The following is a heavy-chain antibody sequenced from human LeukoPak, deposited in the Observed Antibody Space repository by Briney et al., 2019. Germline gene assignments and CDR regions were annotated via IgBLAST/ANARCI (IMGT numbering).Heavy chain of an antibody. D-gene: IGHD2-15*01. CDR3: ARGLRWCSGGSCYSALSLDY. J-gene: IGHJ4*02. CDR2: ISGSGGST. Sequence: GGTLRLSCAASGFTFSSYGMSWVRQAPGKGLEWVSAISGSGGSTYYADSVKGRFTISRDNSKNTLYLQMNSLRAEDTAVYYCARGLRWCSGGSCYSALSLDYWGQGTLVTVSS. V-gene: IGHV3-23*01. CDR1: GFTFSSYG.